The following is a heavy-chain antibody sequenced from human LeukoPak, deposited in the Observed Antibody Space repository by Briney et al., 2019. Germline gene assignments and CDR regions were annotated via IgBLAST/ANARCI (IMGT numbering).Heavy chain of an antibody. V-gene: IGHV4-4*07. Sequence: SETLSLTCSVSGASITGYYWSWIRQPAGKGLEWIGRISPSGSTNHNPSLTSRVTISVDTSKNQFSLKLNFVTAADTAVYYCARVSYQEGVDYWGQGTLVTVSS. CDR2: ISPSGST. CDR3: ARVSYQEGVDY. D-gene: IGHD2-2*01. J-gene: IGHJ4*02. CDR1: GASITGYY.